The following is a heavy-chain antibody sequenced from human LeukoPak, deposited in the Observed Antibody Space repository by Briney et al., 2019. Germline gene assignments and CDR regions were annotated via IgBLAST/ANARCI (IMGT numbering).Heavy chain of an antibody. CDR3: ARDAMSTVTWGWFDP. Sequence: GGSLRLSCAASGFTFSDFYMSWIRQAPGKGLEWVSYISSSGSTIYYADSVKGRFTISRDNAKNSLYLQMNSLRAEDTAVYSCARDAMSTVTWGWFDPWGQGTLVTVSS. V-gene: IGHV3-11*01. CDR2: ISSSGSTI. CDR1: GFTFSDFY. D-gene: IGHD4-17*01. J-gene: IGHJ5*02.